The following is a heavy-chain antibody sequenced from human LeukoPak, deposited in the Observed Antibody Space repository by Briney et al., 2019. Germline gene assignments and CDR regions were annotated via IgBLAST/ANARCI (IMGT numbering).Heavy chain of an antibody. CDR2: IYHSGST. Sequence: SETLSLTCTVSGYSISSGYYWGWIRQPAGKGLEWIGSIYHSGSTYYNPSLKSRVTISVDTSKNQFSLKLSSVTAADTAVYYCARGRSGIDAFDIWGQGTMVTVSS. CDR3: ARGRSGIDAFDI. D-gene: IGHD3-3*01. V-gene: IGHV4-38-2*02. CDR1: GYSISSGYY. J-gene: IGHJ3*02.